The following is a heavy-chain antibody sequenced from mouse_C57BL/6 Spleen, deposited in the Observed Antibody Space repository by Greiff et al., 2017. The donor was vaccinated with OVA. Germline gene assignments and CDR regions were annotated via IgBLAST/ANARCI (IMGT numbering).Heavy chain of an antibody. CDR2: IDPETGGT. Sequence: QVQLQQSGAELVRPGASVTLSCKASGYTFTDYDMPWVKQTPVHGLEWIGDIDPETGGTAYNQKFKGKAILTADKSSCTAYMELRILTSEDSAVDNCTRCPPYDYDRDYWGQGTTLTVSS. D-gene: IGHD2-4*01. CDR1: GYTFTDYD. CDR3: TRCPPYDYDRDY. J-gene: IGHJ2*01. V-gene: IGHV1-15*01.